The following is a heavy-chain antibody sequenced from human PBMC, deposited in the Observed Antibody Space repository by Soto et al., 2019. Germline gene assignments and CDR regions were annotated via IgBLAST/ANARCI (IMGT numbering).Heavy chain of an antibody. V-gene: IGHV3-33*06. D-gene: IGHD3-10*01. CDR1: GFTFSSYG. Sequence: GGSLRLSCAASGFTFSSYGMHWVRQAPGKGLEWVSVIRCDGGNKYYADSVKGRFTISRDNSKNTLYLQMNSLRAEDTAVYYCAKSGRGHRTYYFDYWGQGTLVTVSS. CDR3: AKSGRGHRTYYFDY. J-gene: IGHJ4*02. CDR2: IRCDGGNK.